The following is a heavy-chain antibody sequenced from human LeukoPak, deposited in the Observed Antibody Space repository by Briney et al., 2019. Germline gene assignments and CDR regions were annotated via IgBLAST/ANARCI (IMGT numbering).Heavy chain of an antibody. CDR2: LSGSGITT. J-gene: IGHJ4*01. V-gene: IGHV3-23*01. CDR1: GFTFSNSA. Sequence: PGGSLRLSCAASGFTFSNSAMNWVRQAPGKGLEWVSTLSGSGITTYYADSVRGRFTISRDNSENKLYLQMNSLRADDTAVYYCAKGISSSGCSYFDYWGAGALVTVSS. D-gene: IGHD6-19*01. CDR3: AKGISSSGCSYFDY.